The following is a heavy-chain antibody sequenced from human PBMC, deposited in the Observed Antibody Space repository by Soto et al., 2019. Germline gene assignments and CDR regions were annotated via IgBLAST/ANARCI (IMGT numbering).Heavy chain of an antibody. J-gene: IGHJ4*02. CDR3: VRYSWNDKNVEY. D-gene: IGHD1-20*01. V-gene: IGHV3-23*01. Sequence: EVQLLDSGGGLVQPGGSLRLSCAASGFTFSSYAMSWVRQAPGKGLEWVSAISGSGGSTYYADSVKGRVAISRDKSKNTVYLQMNSLRAEDTAVCYWVRYSWNDKNVEYWGQGTLVTVSS. CDR2: ISGSGGST. CDR1: GFTFSSYA.